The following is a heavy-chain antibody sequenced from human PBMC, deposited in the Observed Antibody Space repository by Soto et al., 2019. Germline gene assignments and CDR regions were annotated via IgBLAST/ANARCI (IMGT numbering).Heavy chain of an antibody. J-gene: IGHJ6*02. CDR1: GGTFSSYA. Sequence: QVQLVQSGAEVKKPGSSVKVSCKASGGTFSSYAISWVRQAPGQGLEWMGGIITIFGTANYAQKFQGRVTITADESTSTAYMELSSLRSEDTAVYYCARGWGLSSSSYYYYGMDVWGQGTTVTVSS. D-gene: IGHD6-6*01. CDR3: ARGWGLSSSSYYYYGMDV. V-gene: IGHV1-69*12. CDR2: IITIFGTA.